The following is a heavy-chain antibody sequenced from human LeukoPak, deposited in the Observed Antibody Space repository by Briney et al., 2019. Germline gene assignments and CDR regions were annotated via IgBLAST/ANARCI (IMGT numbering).Heavy chain of an antibody. CDR1: GGSISSSSYY. V-gene: IGHV4-39*07. J-gene: IGHJ4*02. Sequence: NPSETLSLTCIVSGGSISSSSYYWGWIRQPPGKGLEWIGEINHSGSTNYNPSPKSRVTISVDTSKNQFSLKLSSVTAADTAVYYCARDLSGSYLDYWGQGTLVTVSS. D-gene: IGHD1-26*01. CDR3: ARDLSGSYLDY. CDR2: INHSGST.